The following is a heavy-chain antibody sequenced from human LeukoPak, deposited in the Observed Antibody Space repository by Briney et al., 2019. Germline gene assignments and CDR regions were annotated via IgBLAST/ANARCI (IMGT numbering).Heavy chain of an antibody. J-gene: IGHJ6*02. D-gene: IGHD6-13*01. CDR1: GYTFTGYY. CDR3: ARVTTLYSPRDGMDV. Sequence: ASVKVSCKASGYTFTGYYMHWVRQAPGQGLEWMGWINPNSGGTNYAQKFQGRVTMTRDTSISTAYMELSRLRSDDTAVYYCARVTTLYSPRDGMDVWGQGTTVTVSS. CDR2: INPNSGGT. V-gene: IGHV1-2*02.